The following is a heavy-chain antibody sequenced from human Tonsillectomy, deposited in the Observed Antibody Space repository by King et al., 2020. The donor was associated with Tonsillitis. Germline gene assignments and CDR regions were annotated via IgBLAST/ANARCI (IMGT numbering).Heavy chain of an antibody. CDR2: IYYSGST. Sequence: VQLQESGPGLVKPSETLSLTCTVSGGSISSYYWSWIRQPPGKGLEWIGYIYYSGSTNYNPSLKSRVTISVDTSKNQFSLRLSSVTAADTAVYYCARGPMDDSSGSFDYWGQGTLVTVSS. J-gene: IGHJ4*02. CDR1: GGSISSYY. CDR3: ARGPMDDSSGSFDY. V-gene: IGHV4-59*01. D-gene: IGHD3-22*01.